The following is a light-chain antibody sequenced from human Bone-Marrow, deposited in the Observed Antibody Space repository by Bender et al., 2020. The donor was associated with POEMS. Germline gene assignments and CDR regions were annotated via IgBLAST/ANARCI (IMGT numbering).Light chain of an antibody. Sequence: QSALTQPASVSGSPGQSITISCTGTSSDVGSYNRVSWYQQPPGTAPKLMIYEDNKRPSGVSDRFSGSKSGNTASLTISGLQAEDESNYYCSSYTSRSTPVVFGGGSKLTVL. CDR3: SSYTSRSTPVV. CDR1: SSDVGSYNR. CDR2: EDN. V-gene: IGLV2-14*02. J-gene: IGLJ2*01.